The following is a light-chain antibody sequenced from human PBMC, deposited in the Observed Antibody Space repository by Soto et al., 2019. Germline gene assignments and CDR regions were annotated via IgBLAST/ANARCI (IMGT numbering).Light chain of an antibody. CDR3: IQALRTPPT. J-gene: IGKJ1*01. CDR2: DVF. CDR1: QSVGSD. V-gene: IGKV3-15*01. Sequence: IVLTPSPATFSVSPGERATLSCRASQSVGSDLAWYQQKPGQAPRLVIYDVFTRDSGVPTRFSGSGSGTDFTLNISRVQAEDVGTYYCIQALRTPPTFGQGTKVDIK.